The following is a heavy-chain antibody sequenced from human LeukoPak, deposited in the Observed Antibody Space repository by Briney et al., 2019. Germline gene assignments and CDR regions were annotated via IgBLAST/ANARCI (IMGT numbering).Heavy chain of an antibody. D-gene: IGHD6-13*01. V-gene: IGHV4-39*07. Sequence: SETLSLTCTVSGASISSTTYYWGWIRQPPRKGLEWIASIYYSGSTYYNPSLKSRVTISVDTSKNQFSLKLSSVTAADTAVYYCARRRIAAAGTARLFDPWGQGTLVTVSS. CDR3: ARRRIAAAGTARLFDP. CDR1: GASISSTTYY. CDR2: IYYSGST. J-gene: IGHJ5*02.